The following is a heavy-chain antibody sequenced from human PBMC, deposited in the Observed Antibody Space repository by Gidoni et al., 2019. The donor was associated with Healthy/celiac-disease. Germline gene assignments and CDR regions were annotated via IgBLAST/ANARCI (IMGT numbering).Heavy chain of an antibody. CDR1: GFHFSSYS. V-gene: IGHV3-21*01. Sequence: EVQLVESGGGLVKPGGSLRLSCAASGFHFSSYSMNWVRQAPGKGLEWVSSISSSSSYIYYADSVKGRFTISRDNAKNSLYLQMNSLRAEDTAVYYCARDLAQYYYDSSGPQDYWGQGTLVTVSS. CDR2: ISSSSSYI. CDR3: ARDLAQYYYDSSGPQDY. J-gene: IGHJ4*02. D-gene: IGHD3-22*01.